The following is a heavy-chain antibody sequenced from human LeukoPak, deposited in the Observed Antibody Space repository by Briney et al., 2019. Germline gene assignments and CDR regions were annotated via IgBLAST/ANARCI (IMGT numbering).Heavy chain of an antibody. CDR3: AKDSQAGLAAAGTWALQH. D-gene: IGHD6-13*01. CDR2: VSYYGSSK. Sequence: GGSLRLSCAASGFTFSNYVVLWVRQAPGKGLEGVSVVSYYGSSKNYGDSVKRRFIITRDNYKHKLYLQMHSLRAEDTAEYYCAKDSQAGLAAAGTWALQHWGQGTLVTVSS. CDR1: GFTFSNYV. J-gene: IGHJ1*01. V-gene: IGHV3-30*18.